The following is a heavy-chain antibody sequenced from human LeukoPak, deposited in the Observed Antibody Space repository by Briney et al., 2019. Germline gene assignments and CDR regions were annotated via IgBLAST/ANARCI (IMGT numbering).Heavy chain of an antibody. Sequence: GASVKVSRKASGGTFSSYAISWVRQAPGQGLEWMGRIIPILGIANYAQKFQGRVTITADKSTSTAYMELSSLRSEDTAVYYCAREAVISVVVPATFDYWGQGTLVTVSS. J-gene: IGHJ4*02. V-gene: IGHV1-69*04. D-gene: IGHD2-2*01. CDR3: AREAVISVVVPATFDY. CDR1: GGTFSSYA. CDR2: IIPILGIA.